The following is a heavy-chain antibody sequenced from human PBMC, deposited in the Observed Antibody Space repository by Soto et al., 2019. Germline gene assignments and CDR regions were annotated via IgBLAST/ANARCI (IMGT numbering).Heavy chain of an antibody. CDR2: ISGRGDET. V-gene: IGHV3-23*01. J-gene: IGHJ5*02. CDR1: GFTFGHSA. CDR3: SRGGHLSAFGP. D-gene: IGHD3-10*01. Sequence: EVKLMESGGALVQPGGSLRLSCAASGFTFGHSAITWVRQAPGKWLEWVSTISGRGDETFYSDSVKGRFTVSRDNSRNTASLQLNTLRVEDTAVYCCSRGGHLSAFGPWGQGTRVTVTS.